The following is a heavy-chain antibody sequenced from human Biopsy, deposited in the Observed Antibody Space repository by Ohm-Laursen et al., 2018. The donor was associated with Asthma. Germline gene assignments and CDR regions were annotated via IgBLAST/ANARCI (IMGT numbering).Heavy chain of an antibody. J-gene: IGHJ3*02. V-gene: IGHV3-30*18. CDR3: AKERYYDFWSGYPI. Sequence: SLRLSCATSGFSFNSYGMHWVRQAPGKGLEWVAVMSFDGRQTYYADSVKGRFTISRDNSKNALYLQTNSLRAEDTAVYYCAKERYYDFWSGYPIWGQGTMVTVSS. CDR1: GFSFNSYG. CDR2: MSFDGRQT. D-gene: IGHD3-3*01.